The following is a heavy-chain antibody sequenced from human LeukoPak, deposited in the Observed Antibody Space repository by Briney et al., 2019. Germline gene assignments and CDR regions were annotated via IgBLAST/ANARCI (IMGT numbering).Heavy chain of an antibody. J-gene: IGHJ4*02. V-gene: IGHV3-43*01. CDR2: ITWDGGRT. CDR1: GFSFNEYS. D-gene: IGHD6-13*01. CDR3: AKGHSSSWAYLDH. Sequence: GGSLRLSCAASGFSFNEYSMYWVRQVPGKGLECVPLITWDGGRTYYADSVKGRFIISRDNSKNSLYLQMNSLRSEDTALYYCAKGHSSSWAYLDHWGQGTLVTVSS.